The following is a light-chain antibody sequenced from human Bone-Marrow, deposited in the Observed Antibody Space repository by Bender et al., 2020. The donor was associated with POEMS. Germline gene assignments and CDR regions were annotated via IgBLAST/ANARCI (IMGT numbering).Light chain of an antibody. J-gene: IGLJ2*01. CDR1: TSDIGTYTY. Sequence: QSALTQSASVSGSPGQSITISCTGTTSDIGTYTYVSWYQQQPGKAPRLIIYDVNHRPSGVSNRFSGSKSGNTASLTISGLQAEDEAAYYCSLYTSGSTLVLFGGGTKLTVL. V-gene: IGLV2-14*03. CDR2: DVN. CDR3: SLYTSGSTLVL.